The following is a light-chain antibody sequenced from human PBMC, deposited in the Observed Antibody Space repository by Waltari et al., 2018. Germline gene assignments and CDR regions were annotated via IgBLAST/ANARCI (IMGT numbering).Light chain of an antibody. V-gene: IGLV2-23*01. Sequence: QSALTQPASVSGSPGQSIPIFCTGTSSAVGAYNYVSWYQQHPGKAPKLILYDSPKRPSGSSNRFSGSMSGNTASLIISRLQPEDEADYHCCSYAGNSALIFGGGTRLTVL. CDR2: DSP. CDR1: SSAVGAYNY. CDR3: CSYAGNSALI. J-gene: IGLJ2*01.